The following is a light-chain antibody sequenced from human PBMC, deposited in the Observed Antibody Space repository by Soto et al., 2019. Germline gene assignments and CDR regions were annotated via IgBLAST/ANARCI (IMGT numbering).Light chain of an antibody. Sequence: ENVLTQSPGTLSVSPGERVTLSCRAGQNVTDNFLAWYQQRPGQAPRLLIHGASTRAADIPERFSGGGSGTDFTLSVNGLEPADFSIYYCQQYGTSPFTFGPGTKVHVK. V-gene: IGKV3-20*01. CDR2: GAS. J-gene: IGKJ3*01. CDR1: QNVTDNF. CDR3: QQYGTSPFT.